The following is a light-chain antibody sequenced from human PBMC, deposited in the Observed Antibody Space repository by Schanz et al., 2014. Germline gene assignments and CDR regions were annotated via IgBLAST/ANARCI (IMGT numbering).Light chain of an antibody. CDR2: WAS. J-gene: IGKJ4*01. CDR3: QQYNNWPLT. V-gene: IGKV4-1*01. CDR1: QSVLYTSNNKNY. Sequence: DIVMTQSPDSLAVSLGERATINCKSSQSVLYTSNNKNYLAWYQHKPGQPPKLLIYWASTRESGVPDRFSGSGSGTDFTLTISSLQSEDFAVYYCQQYNNWPLTFGGGTKVEIK.